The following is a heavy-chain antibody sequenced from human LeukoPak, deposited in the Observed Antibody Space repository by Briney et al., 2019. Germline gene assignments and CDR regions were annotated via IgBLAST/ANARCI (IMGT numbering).Heavy chain of an antibody. CDR3: VRGVGVSRFNYLDP. J-gene: IGHJ5*02. CDR2: IWYDASNK. V-gene: IGHV3-33*01. D-gene: IGHD1-7*01. Sequence: GGSLRLSCAASGFTFSSFGMHWVRQAPGKWLEWVAVIWYDASNKYYVDSVKGRFTISRDNSKNTLYLQMNSLRDDDTAVYYCVRGVGVSRFNYLDPWGQGTLVIVSS. CDR1: GFTFSSFG.